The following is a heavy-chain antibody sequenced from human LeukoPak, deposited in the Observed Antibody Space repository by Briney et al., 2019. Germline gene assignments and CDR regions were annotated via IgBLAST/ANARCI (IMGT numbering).Heavy chain of an antibody. CDR1: GYTLTELS. J-gene: IGHJ4*02. V-gene: IGHV1-24*01. D-gene: IGHD1-7*01. CDR3: ATDLRWRYNWNLLPGD. CDR2: FDPEDGET. Sequence: ASVKVSCKVSGYTLTELSMHWVRQAPGKGLEWMGGFDPEDGETIYAQKFQGRVTMTEDTSTDTAYMELSSLRSEDTAVYYCATDLRWRYNWNLLPGDWGQGTLVTVSS.